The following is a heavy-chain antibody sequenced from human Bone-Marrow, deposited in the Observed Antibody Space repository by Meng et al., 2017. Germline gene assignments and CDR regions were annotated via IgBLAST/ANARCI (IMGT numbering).Heavy chain of an antibody. CDR2: IYESGST. CDR1: GGSISSGGYY. Sequence: QVQLQESGSALVKHSQTLSLTCTVSGGSISSGGYYWSWIRQHPGKGLEWIGYIYESGSTYYSPSLKSRVTISVDRSKNQFSLRLSSVNAADTAVYYCARGAMTTVSDWFDPWGQGTLVTVSS. D-gene: IGHD4-17*01. J-gene: IGHJ5*02. CDR3: ARGAMTTVSDWFDP. V-gene: IGHV4-31*03.